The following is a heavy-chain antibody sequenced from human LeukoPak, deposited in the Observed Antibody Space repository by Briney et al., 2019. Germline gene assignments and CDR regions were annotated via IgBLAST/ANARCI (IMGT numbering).Heavy chain of an antibody. V-gene: IGHV4-30-2*01. D-gene: IGHD3-10*01. CDR3: ARVWYYGSGSYVDY. J-gene: IGHJ4*02. CDR1: GSSISSGGYS. CDR2: IYHSGST. Sequence: SETLYLTCAVSGSSISSGGYSWSWIRQRPGNGLEWLGYIYHSGSTYYNPSLKSRVTISVDRSKNQFSLKLSSVTAADTAVYYCARVWYYGSGSYVDYWGQGTLVTVSS.